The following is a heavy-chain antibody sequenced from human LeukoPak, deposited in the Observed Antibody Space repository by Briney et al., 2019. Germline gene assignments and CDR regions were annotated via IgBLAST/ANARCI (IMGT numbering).Heavy chain of an antibody. J-gene: IGHJ4*02. V-gene: IGHV1-2*02. CDR3: ARGVYYDSSGYYSDY. CDR1: GYTFTSYY. D-gene: IGHD3-22*01. Sequence: GASVKVSCKASGYTFTSYYMHWVRQAPGQGLEWMGWVNPNSGATNYAQKFQGRVTMTRDTSLSTVHVELTWLTSDDTAVYYCARGVYYDSSGYYSDYWGQGTLVTVSS. CDR2: VNPNSGAT.